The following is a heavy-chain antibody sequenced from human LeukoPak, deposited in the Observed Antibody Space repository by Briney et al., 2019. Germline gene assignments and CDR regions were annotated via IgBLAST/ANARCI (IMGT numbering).Heavy chain of an antibody. Sequence: SVKVSCKASGGTFSSYAISWVRQAPGQGLEWMGGIIPIFGTANYAQKFQGRVTMTRDTSTSTAYMELSSLRSEDTAVYYCARAPQYYYGSGSYFDYWGQGTLVTVSS. V-gene: IGHV1-69*05. CDR3: ARAPQYYYGSGSYFDY. CDR1: GGTFSSYA. D-gene: IGHD3-10*01. J-gene: IGHJ4*02. CDR2: IIPIFGTA.